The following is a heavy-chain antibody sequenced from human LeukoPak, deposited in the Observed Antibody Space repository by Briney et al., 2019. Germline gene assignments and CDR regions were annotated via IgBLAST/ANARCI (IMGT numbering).Heavy chain of an antibody. J-gene: IGHJ4*02. CDR2: ISHSGST. CDR1: GGSFSGYY. Sequence: PSETLSLTCAVYGGSFSGYYWSWIRQPPGKGLEWIGEISHSGSTNYNPSLKSRVTISVDTSKNQFSLKLSSVTAADTAVYYCARGDPGSGSDYWGQGTLVTVSS. CDR3: ARGDPGSGSDY. V-gene: IGHV4-34*01. D-gene: IGHD3-10*01.